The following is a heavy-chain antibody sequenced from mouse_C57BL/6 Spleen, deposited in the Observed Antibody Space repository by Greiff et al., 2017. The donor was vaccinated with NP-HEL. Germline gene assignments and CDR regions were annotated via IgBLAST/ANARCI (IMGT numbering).Heavy chain of an antibody. D-gene: IGHD4-1*01. Sequence: QVQLQQSGAELVKPGASVKVSCKASGYTFPSYWMHWVMQRPGQGLAWIGRIHPSDSDTNYNQKFKDKATWTVDKSSSTAYMQLSSLTSEDSAVYYCAKVSSNCDGAGFAYWGQGTLVTVSA. J-gene: IGHJ3*01. CDR3: AKVSSNCDGAGFAY. V-gene: IGHV1-74*01. CDR2: IHPSDSDT. CDR1: GYTFPSYW.